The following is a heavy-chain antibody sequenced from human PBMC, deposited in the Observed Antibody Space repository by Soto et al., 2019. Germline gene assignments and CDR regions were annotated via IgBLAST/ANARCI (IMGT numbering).Heavy chain of an antibody. CDR1: GFTFSNYA. CDR2: ISGSGGST. V-gene: IGHV3-23*01. CDR3: XXXXGXSWYEIDY. J-gene: IGHJ4*02. D-gene: IGHD3-10*01. Sequence: EVQLLESGGGLVQPGGSLRLSCAASGFTFSNYAVTWVRQAPGKGLEWVSTISGSGGSTYYADSVKGRFTISRDNSKXXLYXXXXXXXXXXXAVXYCXXXXGXSWYEIDYWGQGTLVTVSS.